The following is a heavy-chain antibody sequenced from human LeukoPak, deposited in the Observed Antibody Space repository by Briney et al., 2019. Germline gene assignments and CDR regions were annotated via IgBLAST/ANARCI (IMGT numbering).Heavy chain of an antibody. CDR2: INPTGTSS. CDR1: GYTFTRHY. D-gene: IGHD5-12*01. CDR3: AREVATITVAAAGGIEY. V-gene: IGHV1-46*01. J-gene: IGHJ4*02. Sequence: ASVKVSCKSSGYTFTRHYLHWVRQAPGQGLEWVGLINPTGTSSWSAQKFQGRVTLTRDMSTSTDYMELSSLRSDDTAVYYCAREVATITVAAAGGIEYWGQGTLVTVSS.